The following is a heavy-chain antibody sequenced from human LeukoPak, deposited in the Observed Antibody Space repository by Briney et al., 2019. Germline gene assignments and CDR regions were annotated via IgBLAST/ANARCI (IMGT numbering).Heavy chain of an antibody. CDR3: ARDSSGWYPYNWFDP. Sequence: SETLSLTCTVSGGSISSYYWSWIRQPPGKGLEWIGYIYYSGSTNYNPSLKSRVTISVDTSKNQFSLKLSSVTAADTAVYYCARDSSGWYPYNWFDPWGQGTLVTVSS. V-gene: IGHV4-59*12. CDR2: IYYSGST. D-gene: IGHD6-19*01. CDR1: GGSISSYY. J-gene: IGHJ5*02.